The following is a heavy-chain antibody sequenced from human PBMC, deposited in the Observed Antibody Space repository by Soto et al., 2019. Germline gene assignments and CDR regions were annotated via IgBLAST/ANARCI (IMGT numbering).Heavy chain of an antibody. J-gene: IGHJ6*02. V-gene: IGHV1-69*01. D-gene: IGHD3-3*01. CDR1: GGTFSSYA. CDR3: ARGIRLFGVVFTWGEELYGIDV. CDR2: IIPIFGTA. Sequence: QVQLVQSGAEVKKPGSSVKVSCKASGGTFSSYAISWVRQAPGQGLEWMGGIIPIFGTANYAQKFQGRVTITADESTSTAYMELSSLRSEDTAVYYCARGIRLFGVVFTWGEELYGIDVWGQGTTVTVSS.